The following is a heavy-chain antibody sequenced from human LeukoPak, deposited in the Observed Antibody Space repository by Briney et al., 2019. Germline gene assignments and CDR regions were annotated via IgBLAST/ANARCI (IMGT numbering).Heavy chain of an antibody. D-gene: IGHD3-22*01. V-gene: IGHV1-46*01. CDR2: INPSGGST. CDR3: ARGGHDSSGYYSYYFDY. CDR1: GFTFSRYW. Sequence: PGGSLRLSCAASGFTFSRYWMHWVRQAPGQGLEWMGIINPSGGSTSYAQKFQGRVTMTRDMSTSTVYMELSSLRSEDTAVYYCARGGHDSSGYYSYYFDYWGQGTLVTVSS. J-gene: IGHJ4*02.